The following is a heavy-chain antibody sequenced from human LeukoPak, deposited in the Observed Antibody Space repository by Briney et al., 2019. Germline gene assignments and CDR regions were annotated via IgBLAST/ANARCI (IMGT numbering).Heavy chain of an antibody. V-gene: IGHV3-53*01. D-gene: IGHD6-13*01. CDR3: ARGRIPSPGTGFDY. J-gene: IGHJ4*02. CDR1: GFTVSSNY. Sequence: GGSLRLSCAASGFTVSSNYMSWVRQAPGKGLEWVSVIYSGGSTYYADSVKGRFTISRDNSKNTLYLQMNSLRAEDTVVYYCARGRIPSPGTGFDYWGQGTLVTVSS. CDR2: IYSGGST.